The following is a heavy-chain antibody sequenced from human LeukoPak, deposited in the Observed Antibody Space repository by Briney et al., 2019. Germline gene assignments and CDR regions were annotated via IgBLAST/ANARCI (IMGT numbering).Heavy chain of an antibody. CDR2: IYRGGST. Sequence: GGSLRLSCAASGFTVSSNYMSWVRQAPGKGLEWVSVIYRGGSTYYADSVKGRFTISRDNSKNTLYLQMNSLRAEDTAVYYCAREHYDILTGPAYYFDYWGQGTLVTVSS. D-gene: IGHD3-9*01. CDR3: AREHYDILTGPAYYFDY. CDR1: GFTVSSNY. J-gene: IGHJ4*02. V-gene: IGHV3-66*01.